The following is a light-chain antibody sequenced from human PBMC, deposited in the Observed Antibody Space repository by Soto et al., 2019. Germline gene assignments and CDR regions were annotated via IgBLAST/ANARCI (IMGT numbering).Light chain of an antibody. CDR2: GVT. J-gene: IGLJ2*01. CDR3: SSYAGSSVPVA. Sequence: QSVLTQPPSASGSPGQSVTISCTGASSDVGGYNFVSWYQQHPGKAPKLMIYGVTKRPSGVPDRFSGSKSGNTASLTVSGLQADDEADYYCSSYAGSSVPVAFGGGTKLTVL. V-gene: IGLV2-8*01. CDR1: SSDVGGYNF.